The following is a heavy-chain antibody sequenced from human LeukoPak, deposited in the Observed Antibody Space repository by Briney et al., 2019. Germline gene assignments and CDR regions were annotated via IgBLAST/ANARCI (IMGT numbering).Heavy chain of an antibody. Sequence: GGSLRLSCAASGFTFSSYWMIWVRQAPGKGLEWVANIKQDGSEKYYVDSVKGRFTISRDNAKNSLYLQMNSLRAEDTAVYYCARGDELRYFDWLSNFDYWGQGTLVTVSS. CDR1: GFTFSSYW. D-gene: IGHD3-9*01. CDR3: ARGDELRYFDWLSNFDY. V-gene: IGHV3-7*01. CDR2: IKQDGSEK. J-gene: IGHJ4*02.